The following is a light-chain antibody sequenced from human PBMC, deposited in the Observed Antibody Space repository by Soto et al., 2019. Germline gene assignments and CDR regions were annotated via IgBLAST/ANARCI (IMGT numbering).Light chain of an antibody. Sequence: EIVLTQSPGPLSLSPGERATLSCRASQSVSSSYLAWYQQKPGQAPRLLIYGASSRATGIPDRFSGSGSGTDFTLTISRLEPEEFAVYYCQQYGSSPPTFGPGTKVDIK. CDR3: QQYGSSPPT. CDR2: GAS. CDR1: QSVSSSY. V-gene: IGKV3-20*01. J-gene: IGKJ3*01.